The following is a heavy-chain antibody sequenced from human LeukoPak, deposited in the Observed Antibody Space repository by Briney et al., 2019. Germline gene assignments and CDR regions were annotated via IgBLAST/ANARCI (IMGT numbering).Heavy chain of an antibody. J-gene: IGHJ1*01. V-gene: IGHV1-2*02. D-gene: IGHD2-2*01. Sequence: ASVKVSCKASGYTFTGYYMHWVRQAPGQGLEWMGWINPNSGGTNYAQKFQGRITMTRDTSISTAYMELSRLRSDDTAVYYCARDFLGCSSTSCPPAEYFQHWGQGTLVTVSS. CDR1: GYTFTGYY. CDR3: ARDFLGCSSTSCPPAEYFQH. CDR2: INPNSGGT.